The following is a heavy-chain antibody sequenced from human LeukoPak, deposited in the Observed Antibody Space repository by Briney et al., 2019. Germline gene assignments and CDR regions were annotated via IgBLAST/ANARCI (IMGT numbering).Heavy chain of an antibody. CDR2: ISASGST. Sequence: PLETLSLTCTVSDDSISSGSYYWSWIRQPAGKGLEWIGRISASGSTNYNPSLKSRVTISVNTSKNQFSLKLSSVTATDTAVYYCAREQRWLQSLDYWGQGTLVTVSS. J-gene: IGHJ4*02. V-gene: IGHV4-61*02. D-gene: IGHD5-24*01. CDR1: DDSISSGSYY. CDR3: AREQRWLQSLDY.